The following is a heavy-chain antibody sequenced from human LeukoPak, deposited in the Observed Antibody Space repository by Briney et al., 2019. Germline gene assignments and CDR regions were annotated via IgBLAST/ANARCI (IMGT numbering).Heavy chain of an antibody. CDR1: GYSFSSGFF. V-gene: IGHV4-38-2*02. CDR3: ASSLVPPSAVAGTGKSAGAFDI. CDR2: LYHSGST. Sequence: SETLSLTCTVSGYSFSSGFFWGWIRQPPGKGLEWIGGLYHSGSTNYNPSLRSRVAISVDTSKNQFSLKLSSVTAADTAVYYCASSLVPPSAVAGTGKSAGAFDIWGQGTMVTVSS. D-gene: IGHD6-19*01. J-gene: IGHJ3*02.